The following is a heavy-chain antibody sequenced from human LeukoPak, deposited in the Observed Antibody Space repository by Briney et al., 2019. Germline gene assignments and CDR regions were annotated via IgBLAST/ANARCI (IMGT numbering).Heavy chain of an antibody. D-gene: IGHD6-13*01. CDR3: ARDPRSSWSPAYYFDY. CDR1: GFTFSSFS. Sequence: GGSLRLSCAASGFTFSSFSLNWVRQAPGKGLEWVSSITSSRSYIYYAGSVKGRFTISRDNAKNSLYLQMNSLRAEDTAVYYCARDPRSSWSPAYYFDYWGQGTLVTVSS. CDR2: ITSSRSYI. J-gene: IGHJ4*02. V-gene: IGHV3-21*01.